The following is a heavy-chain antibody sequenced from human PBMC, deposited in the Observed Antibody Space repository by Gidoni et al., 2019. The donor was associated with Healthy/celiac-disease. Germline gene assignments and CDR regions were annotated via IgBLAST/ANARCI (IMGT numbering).Heavy chain of an antibody. CDR2: ISSSSSYI. J-gene: IGHJ5*02. Sequence: EVQLVESGGGLVKPGGSLRLSCAASGFTFSSYSMNWVRQAPGKGLEWVSSISSSSSYIYYADSVKGRFTISRDNAKNSLYLQMNSLRAEDTAVYYCASTNDMVRGAFDPWGQGTLVTVSS. V-gene: IGHV3-21*01. CDR1: GFTFSSYS. D-gene: IGHD3-10*01. CDR3: ASTNDMVRGAFDP.